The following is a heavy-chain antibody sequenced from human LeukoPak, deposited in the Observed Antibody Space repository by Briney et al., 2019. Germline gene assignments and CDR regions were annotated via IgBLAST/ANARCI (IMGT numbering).Heavy chain of an antibody. Sequence: GGSLRLSCAASEFTFSTFWMSWVRQAPGKGLEWVANIKADGSVKHYVDSVEGRFSISRDNARSSLYLQMNSLRAEDTAVYYCVRDSDYQRNSGGLYAHYDALDIWGHETMVTVSS. CDR3: VRDSDYQRNSGGLYAHYDALDI. V-gene: IGHV3-7*01. CDR2: IKADGSVK. D-gene: IGHD2-21*01. CDR1: EFTFSTFW. J-gene: IGHJ3*02.